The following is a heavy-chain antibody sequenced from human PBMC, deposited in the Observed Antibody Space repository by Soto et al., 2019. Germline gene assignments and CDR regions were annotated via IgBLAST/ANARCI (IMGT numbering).Heavy chain of an antibody. CDR1: GFTFISYG. J-gene: IGHJ6*03. V-gene: IGHV3-33*01. CDR3: ARDPSSGYCSGGSCYSGNYYYYMDV. Sequence: QVQLVESGGGVVQPGRSLRLSCAASGFTFISYGMHWVRQAPGKGLEWVAVIWYDGSNKYYADSVKGRVTISRDNSKNTMYLLMNSLIAEDTAVYYCARDPSSGYCSGGSCYSGNYYYYMDVWGKGTTVTVSS. CDR2: IWYDGSNK. D-gene: IGHD2-15*01.